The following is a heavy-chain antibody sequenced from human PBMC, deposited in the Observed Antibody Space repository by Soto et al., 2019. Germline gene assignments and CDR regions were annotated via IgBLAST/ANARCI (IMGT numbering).Heavy chain of an antibody. CDR2: MYHTGGT. Sequence: QLQLQESGPGLVKPSQTLSLTCVVSGGSINGGSYSWSWMRQAPGKGLEWIGYMYHTGGTYYNASLSGRATISVDRFKKHFFLNLTSVTAADTAVYYCARGTPATPYYAMDVWGQGTTVTVSS. J-gene: IGHJ6*02. CDR3: ARGTPATPYYAMDV. V-gene: IGHV4-30-2*01. D-gene: IGHD2-2*02. CDR1: GGSINGGSYS.